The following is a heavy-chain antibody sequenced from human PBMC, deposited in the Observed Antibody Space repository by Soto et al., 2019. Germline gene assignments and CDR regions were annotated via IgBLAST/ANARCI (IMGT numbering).Heavy chain of an antibody. CDR3: ARWGLKLGYCSSTSCYQGFDP. J-gene: IGHJ5*02. V-gene: IGHV1-8*01. CDR2: MNPNSGNT. D-gene: IGHD2-2*01. CDR1: GYTFTSYD. Sequence: ASVKVSCKASGYTFTSYDINWVRQATGQGLEWMGWMNPNSGNTGYAQKFQGRVTMTRNTSISTSYMELSSLRSEDTAVYYCARWGLKLGYCSSTSCYQGFDPWGQGTLVTVSS.